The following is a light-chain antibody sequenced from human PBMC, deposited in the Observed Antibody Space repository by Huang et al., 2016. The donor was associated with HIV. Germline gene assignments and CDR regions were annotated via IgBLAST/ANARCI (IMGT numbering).Light chain of an antibody. CDR1: QSVSSN. V-gene: IGKV3-15*01. CDR3: QQYNNWPWT. CDR2: GSS. J-gene: IGKJ1*01. Sequence: EIVMTQSPATLSVSPGERATLSCRASQSVSSNLAWYQQRPGQAPRLLIYGSSTRATAIPARFSGSVAGTEFTLTISSLQSEDFALYYCQQYNNWPWTFGLGTKVDIK.